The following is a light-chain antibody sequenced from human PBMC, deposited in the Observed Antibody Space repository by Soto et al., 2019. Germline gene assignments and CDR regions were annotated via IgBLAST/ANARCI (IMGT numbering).Light chain of an antibody. V-gene: IGKV1-39*01. CDR1: QTISSH. CDR3: QQTFNNPGT. J-gene: IGKJ1*01. CDR2: ATS. Sequence: DIPMTQSPSSLSASIGDRVTLTCRASQTISSHLNWYQQRPGKAPKLLIYATSSLQSGVPSRFSGSGSGTDFTLTISSLPPEDLATYYCQQTFNNPGTFGQGTKVEIK.